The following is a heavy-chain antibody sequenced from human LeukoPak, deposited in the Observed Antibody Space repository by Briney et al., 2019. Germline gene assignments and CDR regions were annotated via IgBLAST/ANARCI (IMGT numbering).Heavy chain of an antibody. Sequence: ASVKVSCKASGYTFTGYYIHWVRQAPGQGLEWMGRINPNTGGTDYAQKFQGRVTMTRDTSITTAYMELGRLTSDDTAIYYCAKVPPSITAAGNWLGSWGQGALVTVSS. CDR1: GYTFTGYY. D-gene: IGHD6-13*01. J-gene: IGHJ5*01. V-gene: IGHV1-2*06. CDR2: INPNTGGT. CDR3: AKVPPSITAAGNWLGS.